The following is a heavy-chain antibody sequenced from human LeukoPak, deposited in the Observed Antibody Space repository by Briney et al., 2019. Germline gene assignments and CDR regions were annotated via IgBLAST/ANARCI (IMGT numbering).Heavy chain of an antibody. CDR1: GFTFDDYA. CDR2: ISWNSGSI. CDR3: AKDKIREVLWFGELLPYYFDY. D-gene: IGHD3-10*01. Sequence: PGGSLRLSCAASGFTFDDYAMHWVRQAPGKGLEWVSGISWNSGSIGYADSVKGRFTISRDNAKNSLYLQMNSLRAEDTALYYCAKDKIREVLWFGELLPYYFDYWGQGTLVTVSS. J-gene: IGHJ4*02. V-gene: IGHV3-9*01.